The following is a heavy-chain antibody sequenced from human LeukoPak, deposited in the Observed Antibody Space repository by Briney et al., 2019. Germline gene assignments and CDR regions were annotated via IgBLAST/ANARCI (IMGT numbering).Heavy chain of an antibody. D-gene: IGHD3-10*01. CDR3: ARRMGYGSGSYYTAYFDL. J-gene: IGHJ4*02. CDR2: LSYDGRND. CDR1: GFSFSAYA. Sequence: GGSLRLSCAASGFSFSAYAMHWVRQAPGKGLEWVAVLSYDGRNDKYADSVKGRFTISRDSSKKTLDLFMSSLRLEDTAVYYCARRMGYGSGSYYTAYFDLWGLGTLVTVSS. V-gene: IGHV3-30*04.